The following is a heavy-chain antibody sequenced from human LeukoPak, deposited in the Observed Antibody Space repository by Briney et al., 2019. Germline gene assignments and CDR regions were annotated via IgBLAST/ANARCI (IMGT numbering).Heavy chain of an antibody. V-gene: IGHV3-7*01. J-gene: IGHJ4*02. Sequence: GGSLRLSCAVSGLTFRSYWMSWVRQAPGKGLEWVANIKQDGSEKYFVDSVKGRFTISRDNAKNSLHLQMNTLRAEDTAVYYCARERDGRFFDYWGQGTLVTVSS. CDR1: GLTFRSYW. D-gene: IGHD5-24*01. CDR2: IKQDGSEK. CDR3: ARERDGRFFDY.